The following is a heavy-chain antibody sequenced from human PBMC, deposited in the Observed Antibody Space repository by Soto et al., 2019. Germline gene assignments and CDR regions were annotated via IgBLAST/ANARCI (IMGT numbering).Heavy chain of an antibody. CDR1: GFTFSSYA. V-gene: IGHV3-23*01. D-gene: IGHD6-6*01. CDR2: ISGSGGST. J-gene: IGHJ6*03. Sequence: QPGGSLRLSCAASGFTFSSYAMSWVRQAPGKGLEWVSAISGSGGSTYYADSVKGRFTISRDNSKNTLYLQMNSLRAEDTAVYYCAKEYSSSSPYYYYYYMDVWGKGTTVTVSS. CDR3: AKEYSSSSPYYYYYYMDV.